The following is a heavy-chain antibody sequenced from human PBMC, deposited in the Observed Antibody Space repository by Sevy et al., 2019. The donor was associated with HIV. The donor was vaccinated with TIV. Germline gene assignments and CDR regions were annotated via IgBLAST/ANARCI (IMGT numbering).Heavy chain of an antibody. Sequence: GGSLRLSCAATGFTFNNYAMNWVRQAPGKGLEWVSAISGPVGDTYYADSVKGLLTISRDNSKNTLYLQMNRLRAADTALYYCAKDTIAFVGDDFDIWGQGTMVTVSS. D-gene: IGHD3-3*02. CDR2: ISGPVGDT. V-gene: IGHV3-23*01. CDR3: AKDTIAFVGDDFDI. CDR1: GFTFNNYA. J-gene: IGHJ3*02.